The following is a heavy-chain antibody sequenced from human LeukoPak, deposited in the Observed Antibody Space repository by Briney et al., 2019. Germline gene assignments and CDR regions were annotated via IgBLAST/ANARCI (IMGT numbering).Heavy chain of an antibody. CDR3: AKVGSGNDYY. J-gene: IGHJ4*02. D-gene: IGHD5-12*01. CDR2: ISGSGGTT. Sequence: PGGSLRLSCAASGFTFSTYAMSWVRQAPGKGLEWVSAISGSGGTTYYADSVKGRFTISRDNSKNTLYLQMNSLRTEDTAVYYCAKVGSGNDYYWGQGTLVTVSS. V-gene: IGHV3-23*01. CDR1: GFTFSTYA.